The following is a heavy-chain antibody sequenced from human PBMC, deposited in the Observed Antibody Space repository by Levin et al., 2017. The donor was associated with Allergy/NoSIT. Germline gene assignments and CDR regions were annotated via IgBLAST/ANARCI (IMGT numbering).Heavy chain of an antibody. CDR1: GFTFSSYA. Sequence: PGGSLRLSCAASGFTFSSYAMNWVRQAPGKGLDWVSAISSSGGSTYYADSVKGRFTISRDNSKNTVHLQMNSLRADDTAVYYCAKWEKATGSDYWGQGTLVTVSS. CDR3: AKWEKATGSDY. V-gene: IGHV3-23*01. CDR2: ISSSGGST. J-gene: IGHJ4*02. D-gene: IGHD3-10*01.